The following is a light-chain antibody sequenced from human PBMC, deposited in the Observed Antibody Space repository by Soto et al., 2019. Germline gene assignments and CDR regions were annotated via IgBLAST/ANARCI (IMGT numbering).Light chain of an antibody. CDR3: QQYNSYRT. J-gene: IGKJ1*01. CDR1: QSISSW. Sequence: DIQMTQSPSTSSASVGDRVTITCRASQSISSWLAWYQQKPGKAPKLLIYKASSLESGVPSRFSGSGSGTEFTLTISSLQPDDFATYYCQQYNSYRTFGQGTKVDIK. CDR2: KAS. V-gene: IGKV1-5*03.